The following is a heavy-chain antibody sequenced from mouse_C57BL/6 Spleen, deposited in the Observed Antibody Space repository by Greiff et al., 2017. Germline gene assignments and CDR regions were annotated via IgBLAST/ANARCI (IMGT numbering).Heavy chain of an antibody. D-gene: IGHD2-4*01. CDR2: IDPEDGDP. V-gene: IGHV14-1*01. Sequence: EVHLVESGAELVRPGASVKLSCTASGFNIKDYYMHWVKQRPEQGLEWIGRIDPEDGDPEYAPKFQGKATMTADTSSNTAYLQLSSLTSEDTAVYYCTSIPLYDYDEAWFAYWGQGTLVTVSA. CDR3: TSIPLYDYDEAWFAY. J-gene: IGHJ3*01. CDR1: GFNIKDYY.